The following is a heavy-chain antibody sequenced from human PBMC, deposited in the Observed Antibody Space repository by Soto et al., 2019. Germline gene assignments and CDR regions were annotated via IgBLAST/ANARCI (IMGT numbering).Heavy chain of an antibody. V-gene: IGHV1-69*02. CDR1: GGRFSIYT. Sequence: QVQLVQSGVEVKKPGSSVKVSCKAAGGRFSIYTVFWVRQAPGQGLEWMGRIIPMFDIANYAQNFQGRVTFKTDKLTEPVYREMHSLRSEDTAVYYCTLRSWSAEVFDSGDQRTLVTDSS. CDR3: TLRSWSAEVFDS. D-gene: IGHD6-13*01. J-gene: IGHJ3*02. CDR2: IIPMFDIA.